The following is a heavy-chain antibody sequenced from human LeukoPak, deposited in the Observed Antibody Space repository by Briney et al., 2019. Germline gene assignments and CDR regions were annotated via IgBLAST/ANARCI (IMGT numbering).Heavy chain of an antibody. CDR3: ARDLSSVNFWSGYYRLGDFDY. V-gene: IGHV1-2*04. J-gene: IGHJ4*02. CDR1: GYTFTGYY. D-gene: IGHD3-3*01. CDR2: INPNSGGT. Sequence: ASVKVSCKASGYTFTGYYMHWVRQAPGQGLEWMGWINPNSGGTNYAQKFQGWVTMTRDTSISTAYMELSRLRSDDTAVYYCARDLSSVNFWSGYYRLGDFDYWGQGTLVTVSS.